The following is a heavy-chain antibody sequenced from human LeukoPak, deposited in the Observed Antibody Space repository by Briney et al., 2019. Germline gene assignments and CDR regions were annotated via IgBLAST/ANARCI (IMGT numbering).Heavy chain of an antibody. D-gene: IGHD4-17*01. V-gene: IGHV4-59*12. Sequence: PSESLSLTCIVSGYSISSSYYWSWIRQPPGKGLEWIGYIYYSGSTNYNPSLKSRVTISVDTSKNQFSLKLSSVTAADTAVYYCARDSGDYGSFDYWGQGTLVTVSS. J-gene: IGHJ4*02. CDR3: ARDSGDYGSFDY. CDR1: GYSISSSYY. CDR2: IYYSGST.